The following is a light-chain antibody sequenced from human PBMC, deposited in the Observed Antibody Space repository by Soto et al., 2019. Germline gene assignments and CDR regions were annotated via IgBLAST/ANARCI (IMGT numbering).Light chain of an antibody. V-gene: IGKV3-20*01. Sequence: EIVLTQSPGTLSLSQGERATLSCRASQSVGSSYFAWYQQKPAQAPRLLIYGASSRAPGIPDRFSGSGSGTSFTLTISRLEPEDFAVYYCQQSGSSPWTFGQGTKV. J-gene: IGKJ1*01. CDR3: QQSGSSPWT. CDR2: GAS. CDR1: QSVGSSY.